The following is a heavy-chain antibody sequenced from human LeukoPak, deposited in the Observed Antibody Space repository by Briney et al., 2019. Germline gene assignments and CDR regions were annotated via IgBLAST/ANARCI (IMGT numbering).Heavy chain of an antibody. CDR3: ARSSGWSPFDY. CDR2: IYYSGST. D-gene: IGHD6-19*01. V-gene: IGHV4-39*07. J-gene: IGHJ4*02. CDR1: GGSISSSSYY. Sequence: SETLSLTCTVSGGSISSSSYYWGWIRQLPGKGLKWIGSIYYSGSTYYNPSLKSRVTISVDTSKNQFSLKLSSVTAADTAVYYCARSSGWSPFDYWGQGTLVTVSS.